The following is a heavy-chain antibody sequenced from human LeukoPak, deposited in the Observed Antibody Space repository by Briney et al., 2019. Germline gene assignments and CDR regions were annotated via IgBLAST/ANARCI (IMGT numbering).Heavy chain of an antibody. J-gene: IGHJ4*02. CDR2: ISYDGSNK. CDR3: ARDINGEGDY. CDR1: GFTFSSYA. V-gene: IGHV3-30-3*01. D-gene: IGHD4-17*01. Sequence: GGSLRLSCAASGFTFSSYAMHWVRQAPGKGLEWVAVISYDGSNKYYADSVKGRFTISRDNSKNSLSLQMNSLRAEDTAVYYCARDINGEGDYWGQGTLVTVSS.